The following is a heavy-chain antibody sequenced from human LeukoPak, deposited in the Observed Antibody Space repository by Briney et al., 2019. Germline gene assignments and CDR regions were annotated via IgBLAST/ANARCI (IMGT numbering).Heavy chain of an antibody. Sequence: SETLSLTCTVSGGSISSYYWSWSRQPAGKGLEWIGRIYTSGSTNYNPSLKSRVTMSVDTSKNQFSLKLSSVTAADTAVYYCVRDFDAWSAIDIWGQGTMVTVSS. J-gene: IGHJ3*02. V-gene: IGHV4-4*07. CDR2: IYTSGST. CDR1: GGSISSYY. D-gene: IGHD3-3*01. CDR3: VRDFDAWSAIDI.